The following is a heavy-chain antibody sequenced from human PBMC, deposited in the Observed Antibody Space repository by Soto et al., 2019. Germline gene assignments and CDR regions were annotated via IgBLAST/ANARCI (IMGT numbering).Heavy chain of an antibody. CDR3: ARGLRAFDWGLPFGY. J-gene: IGHJ4*02. V-gene: IGHV3-30-3*01. CDR1: LFAFKNYA. Sequence: GGSLRLSCAASLFAFKNYAMHLVRQAPGKGLEWVEVISYDGSIEFYADSVKGRLTISRDDFKNTMFLQMGSLRVEDTAVYYCARGLRAFDWGLPFGYWGQGALVPVSS. CDR2: ISYDGSIE. D-gene: IGHD3-9*01.